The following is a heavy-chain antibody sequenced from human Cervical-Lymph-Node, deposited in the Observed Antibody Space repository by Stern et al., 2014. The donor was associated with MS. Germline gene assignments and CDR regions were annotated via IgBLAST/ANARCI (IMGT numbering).Heavy chain of an antibody. CDR2: ICHAGNT. J-gene: IGHJ4*02. Sequence: QVQLQESGPGLVKPSGTLSLTCTVSGASLSGVNWWTWVRQPPGKGLEWIGEICHAGNTNYTPSLRIRVVMLVDSSKAQFPLQLTSVTAADTAVYYCARGGGTDSPTYDYWGQGTLVTVS. V-gene: IGHV4-4*02. CDR3: ARGGGTDSPTYDY. CDR1: GASLSGVNW. D-gene: IGHD3-16*01.